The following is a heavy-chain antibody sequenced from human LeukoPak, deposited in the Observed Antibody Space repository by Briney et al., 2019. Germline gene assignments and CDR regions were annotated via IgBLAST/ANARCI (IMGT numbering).Heavy chain of an antibody. CDR3: AASWGYQLLRGWFDP. CDR2: IIPIFGTA. J-gene: IGHJ5*02. CDR1: GGTFSSYA. Sequence: ASVKVSCKASGGTFSSYAISWVRQAPGQGLEWMGGIIPIFGTANYAQKFQGRVTITADESTSTAYMELSSLRSEDTAVYYCAASWGYQLLRGWFDPWGQGTLVTVSS. D-gene: IGHD2-2*01. V-gene: IGHV1-69*13.